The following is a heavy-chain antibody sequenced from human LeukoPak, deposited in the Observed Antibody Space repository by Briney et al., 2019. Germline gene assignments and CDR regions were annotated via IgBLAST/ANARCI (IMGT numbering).Heavy chain of an antibody. CDR3: ARIGYSSSCLDY. V-gene: IGHV3-7*01. CDR1: GFTFTNFA. CDR2: IKQDGSEK. Sequence: GGSLRLSCAASGFTFTNFAMKWVRQAPGKGLEWVANIKQDGSEKYYADPVKGRFTISRDNAQNSVYLQMNSVRAEDTAVYYCARIGYSSSCLDYWGQGTPVTVSS. D-gene: IGHD6-13*01. J-gene: IGHJ4*02.